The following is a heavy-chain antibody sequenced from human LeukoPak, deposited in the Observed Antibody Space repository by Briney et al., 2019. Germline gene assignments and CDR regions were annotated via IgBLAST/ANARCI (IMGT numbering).Heavy chain of an antibody. CDR2: ISYDGSSK. CDR1: GFSFSSYG. CDR3: ARERTTIVSGTTIGAY. J-gene: IGHJ4*02. Sequence: GGSLRLSCVVSGFSFSSYGMHWVRQAPGKGLEWVAVISYDGSSKYYADSVKGRFTISRDNSKNTLYLQMNSLRAEDTALYYCARERTTIVSGTTIGAYWGQGTLVTVSS. V-gene: IGHV3-30*03. D-gene: IGHD2/OR15-2a*01.